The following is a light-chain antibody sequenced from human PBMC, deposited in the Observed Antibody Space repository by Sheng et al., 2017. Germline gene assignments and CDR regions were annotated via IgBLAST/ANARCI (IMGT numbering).Light chain of an antibody. CDR2: GAT. CDR3: QQYYYSPFT. V-gene: IGKV1-NL1*01. Sequence: DIQMTQSPSSLSASVGDRVTITCRASQIISNSLAWYQQKPGRAPKFLLFGATRLESGVSSRFSGSGSGTDYALTISSLQSEDFATYYCQQYYYSPFTFGQGTEVEIK. CDR1: QIISNS. J-gene: IGKJ1*01.